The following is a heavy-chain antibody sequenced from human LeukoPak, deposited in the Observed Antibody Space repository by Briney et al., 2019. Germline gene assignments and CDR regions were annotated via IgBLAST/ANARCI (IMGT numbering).Heavy chain of an antibody. D-gene: IGHD2-21*01. CDR2: ISGGGSSV. Sequence: GGSLRLSCAASRFTFSSFEMNWVRQAPGKGLECIAYISGGGSSVYYADSVKGRFTISRDNARNSLYLQMNSLRAEDTAVYYCARDGGGSILNWFDPWGQGTLVTVSS. V-gene: IGHV3-48*03. CDR1: RFTFSSFE. CDR3: ARDGGGSILNWFDP. J-gene: IGHJ5*02.